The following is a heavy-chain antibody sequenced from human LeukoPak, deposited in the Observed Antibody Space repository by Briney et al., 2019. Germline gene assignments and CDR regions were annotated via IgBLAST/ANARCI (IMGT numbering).Heavy chain of an antibody. Sequence: GGSLTLSCPPSGFIFNTYGMHWVRPAQGKGLAWVAVIWSDGTHKYYSDSVKGRFTISRDNSKNTLYLEMNSLRVEDTAVYYCAKSNSESQTTVGNWGQGTLVTVSS. CDR3: AKSNSESQTTVGN. CDR2: IWSDGTHK. D-gene: IGHD1-26*01. CDR1: GFIFNTYG. J-gene: IGHJ4*02. V-gene: IGHV3-33*06.